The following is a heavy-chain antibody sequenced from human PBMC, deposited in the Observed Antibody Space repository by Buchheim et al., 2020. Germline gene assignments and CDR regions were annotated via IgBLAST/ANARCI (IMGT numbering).Heavy chain of an antibody. CDR1: GGSIKSSSYY. Sequence: QLQLQESGPGLVKPSETLSLTCTVSGGSIKSSSYYWGWVRQTPGKGLEWIGSIYYTGSTYYNPSLRSRVTISMDASKNQFSLKLSSVTAADTAVYYCARGTGQWLVLGYFDYWGQGTL. CDR3: ARGTGQWLVLGYFDY. J-gene: IGHJ4*02. V-gene: IGHV4-39*07. D-gene: IGHD6-19*01. CDR2: IYYTGST.